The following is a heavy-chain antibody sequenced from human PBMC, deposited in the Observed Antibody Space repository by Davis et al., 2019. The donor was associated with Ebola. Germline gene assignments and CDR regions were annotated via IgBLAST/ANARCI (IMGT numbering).Heavy chain of an antibody. D-gene: IGHD2-2*01. CDR1: GYTFLTYD. V-gene: IGHV1-2*02. Sequence: ASVKVSCKASGYTFLTYDINWVRQAPGQGLEWMGWINPNTDDRGYVQKFQDRVTMTRDTSINTVYMQLSGVTSDDTAVYFCARESGYCSSTSCSKQSFDYWGQGTLVTVSS. CDR3: ARESGYCSSTSCSKQSFDY. J-gene: IGHJ4*02. CDR2: INPNTDDR.